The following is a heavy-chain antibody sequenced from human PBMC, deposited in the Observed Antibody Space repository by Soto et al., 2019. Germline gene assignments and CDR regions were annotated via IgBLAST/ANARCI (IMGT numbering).Heavy chain of an antibody. J-gene: IGHJ4*02. CDR2: INHSGST. V-gene: IGHV4-34*01. CDR1: GGSFSGYY. D-gene: IGHD6-6*01. Sequence: QVQLQQWGAGLLKPSETLSLTCAVYGGSFSGYYWSWIRQPPGKGLEWIGEINHSGSTNYNPSLKSRVTISVDTSKNQFPLKLSSVTAADTAVYYCASGIAARLGGAFDYWGQGTLVTVSS. CDR3: ASGIAARLGGAFDY.